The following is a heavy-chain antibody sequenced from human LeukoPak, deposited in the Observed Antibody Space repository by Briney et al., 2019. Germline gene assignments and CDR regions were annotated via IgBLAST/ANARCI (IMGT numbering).Heavy chain of an antibody. D-gene: IGHD3-10*01. J-gene: IGHJ4*02. CDR3: TRTPDGVDY. CDR1: GFTFSAYN. CDR2: IKEDGSEI. Sequence: GGSLRLSCAASGFTFSAYNMIWVRQAPGKGLEWVANIKEDGSEIFYVDSVKGRFTISRDNARNSLYLQMNSLRAEDTAVYYCTRTPDGVDYWGQGTLVTVSS. V-gene: IGHV3-7*01.